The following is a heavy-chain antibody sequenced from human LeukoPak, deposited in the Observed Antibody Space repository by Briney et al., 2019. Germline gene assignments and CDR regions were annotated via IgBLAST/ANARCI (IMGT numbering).Heavy chain of an antibody. CDR3: AKVSGNSYYYFDY. CDR2: ISGSGGST. Sequence: QPGGSLRLSCAASGFTLSSYAMSWARQAPGEGLEWVSDISGSGGSTYYADSVKGRFTISGDNSKNTLYLQMNSLRADDTAVYYCAKVSGNSYYYFDYWGQGTLVTVSS. V-gene: IGHV3-23*01. CDR1: GFTLSSYA. J-gene: IGHJ4*02. D-gene: IGHD6-19*01.